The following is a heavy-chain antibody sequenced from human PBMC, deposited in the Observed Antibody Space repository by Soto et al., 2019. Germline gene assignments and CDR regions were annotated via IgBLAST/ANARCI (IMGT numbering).Heavy chain of an antibody. D-gene: IGHD6-13*01. J-gene: IGHJ6*02. Sequence: SVKVACKASGVTFSSYAISWVLQAPGQGLDWMRVIIPIFGTANYAQKFQGSVTITADESTSTAYMELSSLRSEDTAVYSCARDQEAGSFFPYYYGMDVWGQGPTVTVSS. V-gene: IGHV1-69*01. CDR2: IIPIFGTA. CDR1: GVTFSSYA. CDR3: ARDQEAGSFFPYYYGMDV.